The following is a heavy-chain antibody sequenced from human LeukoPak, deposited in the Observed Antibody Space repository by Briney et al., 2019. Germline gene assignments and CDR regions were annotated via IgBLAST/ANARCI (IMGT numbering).Heavy chain of an antibody. V-gene: IGHV4-59*01. CDR1: GGSISTYY. CDR2: IYYSGST. J-gene: IGHJ6*03. Sequence: SETGSLTCTVSGGSISTYYWSWIRQPPGKGLEWIGYIYYSGSTNYNPSLKTRVTISVDTSKNQFSLKLSSVTAADTAVYYCARETSQKGAHYMDVWGKGTTVTISS. CDR3: ARETSQKGAHYMDV. D-gene: IGHD3-16*01.